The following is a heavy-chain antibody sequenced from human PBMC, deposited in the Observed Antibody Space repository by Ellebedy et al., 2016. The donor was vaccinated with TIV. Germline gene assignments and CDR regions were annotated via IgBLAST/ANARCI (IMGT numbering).Heavy chain of an antibody. J-gene: IGHJ4*02. CDR3: ARGQAVAGSHFDY. Sequence: GESLKISCAASGFSFSDYYMSWVRQVPGTGLEWLSYISSSGSDANYADSVKGRFTISRANAKNSLYLEMNSLKVEDTAVYYCARGQAVAGSHFDYWGQGTLVTVSS. CDR2: ISSSGSDA. V-gene: IGHV3-11*06. CDR1: GFSFSDYY. D-gene: IGHD6-19*01.